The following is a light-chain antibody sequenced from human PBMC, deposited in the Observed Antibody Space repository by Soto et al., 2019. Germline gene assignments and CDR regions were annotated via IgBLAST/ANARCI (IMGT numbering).Light chain of an antibody. V-gene: IGKV3-20*01. Sequence: EIVLTQSPGTLSFSPGERATLSCRASQSVSSSYLAWYQQKPGQAPRLLIYDASSRATGIPDRFSGSGSGTDFTLTISRLEPEDFAVYYCQQYGSSPSITFGQGTRLEIK. CDR1: QSVSSSY. CDR3: QQYGSSPSIT. J-gene: IGKJ5*01. CDR2: DAS.